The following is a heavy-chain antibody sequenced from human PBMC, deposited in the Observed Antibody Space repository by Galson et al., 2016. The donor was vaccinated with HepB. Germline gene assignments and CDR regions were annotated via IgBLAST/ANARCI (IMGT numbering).Heavy chain of an antibody. J-gene: IGHJ2*01. V-gene: IGHV4-39*01. D-gene: IGHD6-19*01. Sequence: SETLSLTCTVSGGSISSFTYYWGWIRQPPGKGLEWIGRIYYSGSTYYNPSLKSRVTISVDTSKNQFSLKLSSVTAADTAVYYCARHSITVTGTLKLWGRGTRVTVSS. CDR2: IYYSGST. CDR3: ARHSITVTGTLKL. CDR1: GGSISSFTYY.